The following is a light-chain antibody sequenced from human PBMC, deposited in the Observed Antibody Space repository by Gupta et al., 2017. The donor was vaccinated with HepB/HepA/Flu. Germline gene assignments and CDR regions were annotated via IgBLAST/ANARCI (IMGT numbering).Light chain of an antibody. V-gene: IGLV2-14*03. CDR2: DVS. J-gene: IGLJ2*01. CDR3: SSYTSSSSVV. CDR1: SSDVGGYNY. Sequence: GSPGQSITISCTGTSSDVGGYNYVSWYQQHPGKAPKLMIYDVSNRPSGVSNRFSGSKSGNTASLTISGLQAEDEADYYCSSYTSSSSVVFGGGTKLTVL.